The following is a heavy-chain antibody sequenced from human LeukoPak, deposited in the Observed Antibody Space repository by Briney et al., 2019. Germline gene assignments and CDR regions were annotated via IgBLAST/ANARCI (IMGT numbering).Heavy chain of an antibody. Sequence: GGSLRLSCAASGFTFSSYAMHWVRQAPGKGLEWVAVISYDGSNKYYADSVKGRSTISRDNSKNTLYLQMNSLRAEDTAVYYCARGGDSYGPYGYYFDYWGQGTLVTVSS. D-gene: IGHD5-18*01. J-gene: IGHJ4*02. V-gene: IGHV3-30-3*01. CDR3: ARGGDSYGPYGYYFDY. CDR1: GFTFSSYA. CDR2: ISYDGSNK.